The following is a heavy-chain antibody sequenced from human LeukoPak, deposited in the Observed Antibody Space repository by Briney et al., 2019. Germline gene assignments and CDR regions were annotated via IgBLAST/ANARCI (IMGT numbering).Heavy chain of an antibody. Sequence: SVKVSCKASGGTFSSYAISWVRQAPGQGLEWMGGIIPIFGTANYAQKFQGRVTITTDESTSTAYMELTSLRSDDTAVYYCARDWDSRNDYFDPWGQGTLVIVSS. D-gene: IGHD1-1*01. CDR1: GGTFSSYA. CDR3: ARDWDSRNDYFDP. V-gene: IGHV1-69*05. CDR2: IIPIFGTA. J-gene: IGHJ4*02.